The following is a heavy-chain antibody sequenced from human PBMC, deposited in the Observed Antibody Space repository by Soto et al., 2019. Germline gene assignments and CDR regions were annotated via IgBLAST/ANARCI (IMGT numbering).Heavy chain of an antibody. D-gene: IGHD6-6*01. V-gene: IGHV1-69*01. CDR2: IIPIFGTA. CDR1: GGTFSSYA. J-gene: IGHJ6*02. CDR3: AGRIAARPGSGNYYYGMDV. Sequence: QVQLVQSGAEVKKPGSSVKVSCKASGGTFSSYAISWVRQAPGQGLEWMGGIIPIFGTANYAQKFQGRVTITADESTSTGYRELSSLRSEDTAVYYCAGRIAARPGSGNYYYGMDVWGQGTTVTVSS.